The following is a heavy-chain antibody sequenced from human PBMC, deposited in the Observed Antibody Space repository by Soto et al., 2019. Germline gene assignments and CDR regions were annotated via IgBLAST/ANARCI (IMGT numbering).Heavy chain of an antibody. CDR1: GYTFTSYD. J-gene: IGHJ4*01. CDR3: ARGKSYGYAAY. Sequence: QVQLVQSGAEVKKPGASVKVSCKASGYTFTSYDINWVRQATGQGLEWMGWMNPNSGNPGYAQKLQGRVSMSRNTSIGTAYRELSSLRSDETAVYYCARGKSYGYAAYWGHGTLVTVSS. CDR2: MNPNSGNP. D-gene: IGHD5-18*01. V-gene: IGHV1-8*01.